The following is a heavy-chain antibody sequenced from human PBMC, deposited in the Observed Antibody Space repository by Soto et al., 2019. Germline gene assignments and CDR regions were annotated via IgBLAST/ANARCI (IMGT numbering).Heavy chain of an antibody. J-gene: IGHJ6*02. Sequence: EVQLLESGGGLVQPGGSLRLSCAASGFTFSSYAMSWVRQAPGKGLEWVSAISGSGGSTYYADSVKGRFTISRDNSKNTLYLQMNSLRAEDTAVYYCAKDPALVPAARGKYYYGIDVWGQGTTVNVSS. CDR2: ISGSGGST. CDR3: AKDPALVPAARGKYYYGIDV. D-gene: IGHD2-2*01. V-gene: IGHV3-23*01. CDR1: GFTFSSYA.